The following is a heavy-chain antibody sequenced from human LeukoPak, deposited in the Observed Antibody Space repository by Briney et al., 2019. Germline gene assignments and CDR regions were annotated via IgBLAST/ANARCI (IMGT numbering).Heavy chain of an antibody. J-gene: IGHJ4*02. Sequence: GGSLRLSCEASGFTFSSHWMHWVRQVPGKGLVWVARIRGDENEIDYADSVKGRLTISRDNAKNTLYLQMNSLRVEDTAVYFCARGHVPGSTRHWDFWGQGTLVTVSS. CDR1: GFTFSSHW. V-gene: IGHV3-74*01. D-gene: IGHD3-10*01. CDR3: ARGHVPGSTRHWDF. CDR2: IRGDENEI.